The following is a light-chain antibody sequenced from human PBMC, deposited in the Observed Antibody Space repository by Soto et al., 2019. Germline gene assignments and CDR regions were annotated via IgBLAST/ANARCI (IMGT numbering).Light chain of an antibody. CDR1: QNIDNY. CDR2: DAS. Sequence: DIQMTQSPSSLSASVGDRVTITCRASQNIDNYLHWYQQKPGKAPKLLIYDASTLQSGVPSGFSGSRFGTDFTLTISSLQPEDFATYYCQQTYSTPLTFGGGTKVEIK. CDR3: QQTYSTPLT. J-gene: IGKJ4*01. V-gene: IGKV1-39*01.